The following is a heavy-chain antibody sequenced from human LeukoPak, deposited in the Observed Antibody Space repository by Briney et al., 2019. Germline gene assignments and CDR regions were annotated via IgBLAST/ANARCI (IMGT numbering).Heavy chain of an antibody. V-gene: IGHV3-11*04. J-gene: IGHJ4*02. Sequence: GGSLRLSCAASGFTFSDYYMSWLRQAPGKGLEWVSYISSSGSSIFYADSVKGRFTVSRDNSRNSLYLQMNSLRAEDTAVYYCAREGHSSSGWNNDDYWGQGTLVTVSS. CDR1: GFTFSDYY. CDR3: AREGHSSSGWNNDDY. CDR2: ISSSGSSI. D-gene: IGHD6-19*01.